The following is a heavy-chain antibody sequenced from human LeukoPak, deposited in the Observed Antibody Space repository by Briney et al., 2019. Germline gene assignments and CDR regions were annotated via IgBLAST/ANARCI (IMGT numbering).Heavy chain of an antibody. D-gene: IGHD5-12*01. Sequence: GASVRVSCEAPGGTFSDYSISWVRQAPGQGLEWMGRILPLVGRLHYAQKFQGRFTLTADKPTTTVYMELSSLRSEDTAVYYCVRSGYDYDWFDPWGQGTLVTVSS. CDR1: GGTFSDYS. V-gene: IGHV1-69*02. CDR2: ILPLVGRL. J-gene: IGHJ5*02. CDR3: VRSGYDYDWFDP.